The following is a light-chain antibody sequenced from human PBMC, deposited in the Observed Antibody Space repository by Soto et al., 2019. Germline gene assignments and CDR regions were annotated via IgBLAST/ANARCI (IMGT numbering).Light chain of an antibody. CDR2: AAS. CDR1: QSIRRY. V-gene: IGKV1-39*01. J-gene: IGKJ5*01. Sequence: MQLTQSPSSLSASVGDRVTITWGASQSIRRYLNWYQQRPGKAPKFLIYAASTLQRGVPSRSSGSGSGTEFTLTISSLQTEDFAVYYCQQYDNSPITFGHGTRLEIK. CDR3: QQYDNSPIT.